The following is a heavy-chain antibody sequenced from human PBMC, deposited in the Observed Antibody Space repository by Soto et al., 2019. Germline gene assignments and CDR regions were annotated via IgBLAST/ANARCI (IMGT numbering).Heavy chain of an antibody. J-gene: IGHJ4*02. CDR2: TKDGGST. CDR3: ARGQEGVVATH. D-gene: IGHD2-15*01. Sequence: QVQLQQWGAGLLKPSETLSLTCAVNGGSFTGYYWSWVRQPPGQGLEWIGETKDGGSTNYRPSLRSRVTISADTSKQQFSLKVTSVTAADTAVYYCARGQEGVVATHWDQGTLVTVSS. CDR1: GGSFTGYY. V-gene: IGHV4-34*01.